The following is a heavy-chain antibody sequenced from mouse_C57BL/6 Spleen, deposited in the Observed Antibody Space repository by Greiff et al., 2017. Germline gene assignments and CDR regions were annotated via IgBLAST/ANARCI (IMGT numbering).Heavy chain of an antibody. CDR1: GFTFSSSG. V-gene: IGHV5-6*02. J-gene: IGHJ1*03. D-gene: IGHD1-1*01. CDR3: ARGYGSSDRYFDV. CDR2: ISSGGSYT. Sequence: DVKLVESGGDLVKPGGSLKLSCAASGFTFSSSGMSWVRQTPDKRLEWVATISSGGSYTYYPDSVKGRFPISRDNAKNTLYLQMSSLKSEDTAMYYCARGYGSSDRYFDVWGTGTTVTVSS.